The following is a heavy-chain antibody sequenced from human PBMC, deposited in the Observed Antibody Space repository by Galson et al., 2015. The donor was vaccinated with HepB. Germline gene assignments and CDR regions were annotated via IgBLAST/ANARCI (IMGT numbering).Heavy chain of an antibody. CDR3: ARVAAGTTLSDY. D-gene: IGHD1-1*01. V-gene: IGHV1-2*02. CDR1: GYTFTGYY. CDR2: INPNSGGT. Sequence: SVKVSCKASGYTFTGYYMHWVRQAPGQGLEWMGWINPNSGGTNYAQKFQGRVTMTRDTSISTAYMELSRLRSDDTAVYYCARVAAGTTLSDYWGQGTLVTVSS. J-gene: IGHJ4*02.